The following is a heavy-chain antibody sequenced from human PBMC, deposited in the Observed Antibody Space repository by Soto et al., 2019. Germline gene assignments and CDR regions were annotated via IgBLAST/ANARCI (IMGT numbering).Heavy chain of an antibody. Sequence: QVQLVQSGAEVKKPGASVKVSCKASGYTFTSYAISWVRQAPGQGLEWMGWIRVYNGNTNYAQKLQGRVTMTTDTSTSTACMELRSLKSDDTAVYYCARDSPPNDYWGQGTLVTVSS. CDR2: IRVYNGNT. CDR1: GYTFTSYA. CDR3: ARDSPPNDY. V-gene: IGHV1-18*01. J-gene: IGHJ4*02.